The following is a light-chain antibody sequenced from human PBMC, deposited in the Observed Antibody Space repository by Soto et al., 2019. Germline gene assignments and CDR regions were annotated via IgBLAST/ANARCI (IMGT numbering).Light chain of an antibody. CDR2: GAS. Sequence: EMVMTQSPATVSVSTGGRATLSCRASQSIGSNLAWYQQKPGQSPRLLIYGASTRATGLPARFSGSGSGTEFTLTISSLQSEDFAVYYCQQYNNWPITFGQGTRLEIK. V-gene: IGKV3-15*01. CDR3: QQYNNWPIT. J-gene: IGKJ5*01. CDR1: QSIGSN.